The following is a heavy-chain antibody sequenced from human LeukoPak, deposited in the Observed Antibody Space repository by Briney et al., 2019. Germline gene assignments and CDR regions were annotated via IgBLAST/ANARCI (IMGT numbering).Heavy chain of an antibody. V-gene: IGHV1-18*01. D-gene: IGHD3-3*01. CDR3: ARHSLPRFLEWLYPKNDDNWFDP. CDR1: GYTFTSYG. J-gene: IGHJ5*02. Sequence: ASVKVSCKASGYTFTSYGISWVRQAPGQGLEWMGWISAYNGNTNYAQKLQGRVTMTTDTSTSTAYMELRSLRSDDTAVYYCARHSLPRFLEWLYPKNDDNWFDPWGQGTLVTVSS. CDR2: ISAYNGNT.